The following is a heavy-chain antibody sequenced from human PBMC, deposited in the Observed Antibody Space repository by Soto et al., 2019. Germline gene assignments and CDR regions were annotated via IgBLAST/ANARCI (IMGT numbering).Heavy chain of an antibody. Sequence: QVQLVQSGAEVKEPGASVKVSCKASGHNFASNHMHWVRQIPGQGLEWMGIIHPTDGSTSYAQRFRGRITLTRDAPTNTDYMELRGLTSEDTAVYYCVRDRFGSWTFDYWGQGTLLTVSS. V-gene: IGHV1-46*01. D-gene: IGHD6-13*01. CDR3: VRDRFGSWTFDY. CDR2: IHPTDGST. CDR1: GHNFASNH. J-gene: IGHJ4*02.